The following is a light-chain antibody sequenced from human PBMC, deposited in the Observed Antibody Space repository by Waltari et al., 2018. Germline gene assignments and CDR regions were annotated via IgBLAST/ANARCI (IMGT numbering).Light chain of an antibody. J-gene: IGLJ1*01. Sequence: QSALIQPRSVSRSPGQSVIISCTGGSSDVGAYDYVSWYQQIPGKAPTLIIYYVNKRPSGAPVRFSGSKSANTASRTISGLQADDEADYSCCSYSPNYGKYFFGTGTKLTV. CDR3: CSYSPNYGKYF. CDR2: YVN. CDR1: SSDVGAYDY. V-gene: IGLV2-11*01.